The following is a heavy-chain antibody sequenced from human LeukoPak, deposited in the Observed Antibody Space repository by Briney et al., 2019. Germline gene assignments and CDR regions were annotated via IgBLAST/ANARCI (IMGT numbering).Heavy chain of an antibody. D-gene: IGHD1-26*01. J-gene: IGHJ4*02. CDR3: AKENRGSFSPLDY. CDR2: ISGSGGST. CDR1: GFTFSSYS. V-gene: IGHV3-23*01. Sequence: GGSLRLSCAASGFTFSSYSMNWVRQAPGKGLEWVSAISGSGGSTYYADSVKGRFTISRDNSRNTLYLQMNSLRAEDTAVYYCAKENRGSFSPLDYWGQGTLVTVSS.